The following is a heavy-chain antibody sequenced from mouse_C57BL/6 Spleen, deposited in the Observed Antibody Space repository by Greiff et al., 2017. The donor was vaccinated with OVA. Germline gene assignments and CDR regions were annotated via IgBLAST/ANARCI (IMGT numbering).Heavy chain of an antibody. CDR2: ISAGGSYT. CDR3: ARDNYGFDY. D-gene: IGHD2-4*01. Sequence: EVQGVESGGGLVKPGGSLKLSCAASGFTFSSYAMSWVRQTPEKRLEWVATISAGGSYTYYPDNVKGRYTISRDNAKNNLYLQMSHLKSEDAAMYYCARDNYGFDYWGQGTTLTVAT. V-gene: IGHV5-4*01. CDR1: GFTFSSYA. J-gene: IGHJ2*01.